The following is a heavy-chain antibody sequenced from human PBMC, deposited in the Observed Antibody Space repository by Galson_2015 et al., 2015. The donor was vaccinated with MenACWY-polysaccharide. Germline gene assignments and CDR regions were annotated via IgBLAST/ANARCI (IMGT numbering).Heavy chain of an antibody. D-gene: IGHD6-13*01. J-gene: IGHJ4*02. Sequence: SLSLSCAASGFTFSTYGMHWVRQAPGKGLGWVAVISYDGTNKYYADSVEGRFTISRENSKNTLYLQMNSLRPEDTAVFYCAKQSAAAGFDYWGQGTLVTVSS. CDR1: GFTFSTYG. V-gene: IGHV3-30*18. CDR2: ISYDGTNK. CDR3: AKQSAAAGFDY.